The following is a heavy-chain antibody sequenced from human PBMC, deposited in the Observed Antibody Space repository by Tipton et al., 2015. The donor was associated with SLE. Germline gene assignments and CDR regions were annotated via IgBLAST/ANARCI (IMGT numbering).Heavy chain of an antibody. V-gene: IGHV4-4*07. J-gene: IGHJ6*03. Sequence: TLSLTCTVSGGSISSYYWSWIRQPAGKGLEWIGRIYTTGSTNYNPSLKSRVTMSVDTSKNQFSLKLSSVTAADTAVYYCARSGYCTSTSCWDYYMDVWGKGTTVTVS. CDR1: GGSISSYY. CDR3: ARSGYCTSTSCWDYYMDV. D-gene: IGHD2-2*01. CDR2: IYTTGST.